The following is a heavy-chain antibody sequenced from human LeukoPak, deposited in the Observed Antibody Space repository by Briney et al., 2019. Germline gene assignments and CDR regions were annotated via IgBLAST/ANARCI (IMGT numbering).Heavy chain of an antibody. CDR1: GFTFSSYW. V-gene: IGHV3-7*01. J-gene: IGHJ4*02. CDR2: IKQDGSEK. CDR3: ARVNQVFGVYYFDY. Sequence: GGSLRLSCAASGFTFSSYWMIWVRQAPGKGLEWVANIKQDGSEKYYVDSVKGRFTISRDNAKNSLYLQMNSLRAEDTAVYYCARVNQVFGVYYFDYWGQGTLVTVSS. D-gene: IGHD3-16*01.